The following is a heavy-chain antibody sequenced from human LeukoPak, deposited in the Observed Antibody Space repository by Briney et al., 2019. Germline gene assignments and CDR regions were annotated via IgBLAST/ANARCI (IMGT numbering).Heavy chain of an antibody. CDR2: IYYSGST. J-gene: IGHJ3*02. D-gene: IGHD2-2*01. Sequence: PSETLSLTCTVSGGSISSSSYYWGWIRQPPGKGLEWIGSIYYSGSTYYNPSLKSRVTMSVDTSKNQFSLKLSSVTAADTAVYYCARDSRSIRDAFDIWGQGTMVTVSS. CDR1: GGSISSSSYY. CDR3: ARDSRSIRDAFDI. V-gene: IGHV4-39*07.